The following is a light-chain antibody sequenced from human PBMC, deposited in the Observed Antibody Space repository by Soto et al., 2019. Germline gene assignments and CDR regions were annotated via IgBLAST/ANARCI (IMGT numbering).Light chain of an antibody. J-gene: IGLJ3*02. CDR1: SSNVARNF. CDR2: MNN. CDR3: AAWHDTLRVWV. V-gene: IGLV1-47*01. Sequence: QSVLTQPPSASGTPGQRVTISCSASSSNVARNFVYWYQQLPGTAPKLLIYMNNQRPSGVPDRFSASKSGTSASLAISGLRSEDQADYYCAAWHDTLRVWVFGGGTQLTVL.